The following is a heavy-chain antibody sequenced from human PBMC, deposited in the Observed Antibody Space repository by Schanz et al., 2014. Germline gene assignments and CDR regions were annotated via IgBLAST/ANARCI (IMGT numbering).Heavy chain of an antibody. V-gene: IGHV1-3*04. J-gene: IGHJ4*02. CDR2: INTGSGDT. D-gene: IGHD3-3*01. CDR3: ARSAGRDFWSGYYTRFDY. CDR1: EYSFTSYS. Sequence: QVHLVQSGAEVKRPGASVKVSRKASEYSFTSYSMHWVRQAPGQRLEWMGWINTGSGDTKYSQNFQGRVTITRDTSASTAYMKLSSLRSGETAVYYCARSAGRDFWSGYYTRFDYWGQGTLVTVSS.